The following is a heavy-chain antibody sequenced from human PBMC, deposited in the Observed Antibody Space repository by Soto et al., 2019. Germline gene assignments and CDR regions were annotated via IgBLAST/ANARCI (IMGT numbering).Heavy chain of an antibody. CDR1: GGSISNHY. V-gene: IGHV4-59*11. Sequence: QVQLQESGPGLVKPSETLSLTCTVSGGSISNHYWSWVRQPPGKGLEWIGYIYDSGSTNYNPSLKSRVTISVDTSKNQFSLRLTSVTAADTAVYYCAAAPRYWGQGTLVTVSS. CDR2: IYDSGST. CDR3: AAAPRY. D-gene: IGHD2-15*01. J-gene: IGHJ4*02.